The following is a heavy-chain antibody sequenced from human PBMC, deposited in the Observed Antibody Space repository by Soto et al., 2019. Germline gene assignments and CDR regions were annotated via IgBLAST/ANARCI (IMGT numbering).Heavy chain of an antibody. CDR1: DDSINSDKNF. CDR2: IYYRGNA. CDR3: ARLEGLATISYYFDF. Sequence: LEDLSLTRSVSDDSINSDKNFLGRIRPPPGRGLEWIGSIYYRGNAYYNPSLQTRVTISLDKSRSQFSLKLNSVTAADSAVYFCARLEGLATISYYFDFWGPGALVTVSS. D-gene: IGHD3-9*01. V-gene: IGHV4-39*01. J-gene: IGHJ4*02.